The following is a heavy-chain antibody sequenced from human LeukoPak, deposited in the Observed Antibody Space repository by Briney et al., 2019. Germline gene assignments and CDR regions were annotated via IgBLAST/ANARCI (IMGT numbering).Heavy chain of an antibody. Sequence: GGSLRLSCAASGFTFSSYAMSWVRQAPGKELEWVSAISGSGGSTYYADSVKGRFTISRDNSKNTLYLQMNSLRAEDTAVYYCAKGGGVGATTFGMDVWGQGTTVTVSS. CDR2: ISGSGGST. CDR1: GFTFSSYA. V-gene: IGHV3-23*01. D-gene: IGHD1-26*01. J-gene: IGHJ6*02. CDR3: AKGGGVGATTFGMDV.